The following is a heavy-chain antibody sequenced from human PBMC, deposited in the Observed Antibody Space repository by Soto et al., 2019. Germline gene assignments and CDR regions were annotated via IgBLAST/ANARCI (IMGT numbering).Heavy chain of an antibody. CDR3: ARGYAAVAPNYLDY. V-gene: IGHV1-69*13. Sequence: GASVKVSCKASGGTFSSYAISWVRQAPGQGLEWMGGIIPIFGTANYAQKFQGRVTITADESTSTAYMELSSLRSEDTAVYYCARGYAAVAPNYLDYWGQGTLVTVSS. CDR1: GGTFSSYA. CDR2: IIPIFGTA. J-gene: IGHJ4*02. D-gene: IGHD6-19*01.